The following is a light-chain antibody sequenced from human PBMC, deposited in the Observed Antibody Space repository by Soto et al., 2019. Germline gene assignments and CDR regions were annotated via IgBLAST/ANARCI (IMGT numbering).Light chain of an antibody. CDR2: DAS. J-gene: IGKJ2*03. V-gene: IGKV3-11*01. CDR1: QTVGRY. CDR3: QHYNNWPPYS. Sequence: DIVLTQSPATLSWSPGDSVTLYCGASQTVGRYLSWYQQSPGQGPRLLVYDASNRATGVPARFSGSGSDTVFTLTISSLQSEDFGVYYCQHYNNWPPYSFGQGTKVEIK.